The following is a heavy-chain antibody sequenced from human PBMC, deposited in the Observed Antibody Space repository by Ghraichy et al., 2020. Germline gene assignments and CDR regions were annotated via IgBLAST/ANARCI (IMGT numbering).Heavy chain of an antibody. CDR2: ISAYNGNT. Sequence: ASVKVSCKASGYTFTSYGISWVRQAPGQGLEWMGWISAYNGNTNYAQKLQGRVTMTTDTSTSTAYMELRSLRSDDTAVYYCARDLVVAATSRALGYYYYYGMDVWGQGTTVTVSS. J-gene: IGHJ6*02. V-gene: IGHV1-18*01. CDR3: ARDLVVAATSRALGYYYYYGMDV. CDR1: GYTFTSYG. D-gene: IGHD2-15*01.